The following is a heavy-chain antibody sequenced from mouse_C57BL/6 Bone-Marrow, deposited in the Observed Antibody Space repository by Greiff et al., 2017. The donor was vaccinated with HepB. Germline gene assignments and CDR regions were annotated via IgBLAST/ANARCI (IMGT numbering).Heavy chain of an antibody. Sequence: EVQVVESGAELVKPGASVKLSCTASGFNIKDYYMHWVKQRTEQGLEWIGRIDPEDGETKYAPKFQGKATITADTSSNTAYLQLSSLTSEDTAVYYCARSYYYGSSYGWFAYWGQGTRVTVSA. CDR1: GFNIKDYY. J-gene: IGHJ3*01. CDR3: ARSYYYGSSYGWFAY. V-gene: IGHV14-2*01. CDR2: IDPEDGET. D-gene: IGHD1-1*01.